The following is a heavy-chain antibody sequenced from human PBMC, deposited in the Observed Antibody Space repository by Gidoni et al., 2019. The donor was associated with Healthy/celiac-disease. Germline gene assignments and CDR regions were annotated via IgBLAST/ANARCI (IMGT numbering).Heavy chain of an antibody. CDR3: ASGGGGYDYIWGTDGTHAFDI. CDR2: INAGNGNT. D-gene: IGHD3-16*01. J-gene: IGHJ3*02. CDR1: GYTFTSYA. V-gene: IGHV1-3*01. Sequence: QVQLVQSGAEVKKPGASVKVSCKASGYTFTSYAMHWGRQAPGQRLEWMGWINAGNGNTKYSQKFQGRVTITRDTSASTAYMELSSLRSEDTAVYYCASGGGGYDYIWGTDGTHAFDIWGQGTMVTVSS.